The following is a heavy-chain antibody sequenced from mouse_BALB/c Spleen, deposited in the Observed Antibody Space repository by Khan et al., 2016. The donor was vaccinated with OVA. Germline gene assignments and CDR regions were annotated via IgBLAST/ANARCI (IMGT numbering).Heavy chain of an antibody. D-gene: IGHD1-1*01. J-gene: IGHJ4*01. V-gene: IGHV1S41*01. CDR3: ARSNYDGSCLYAMDY. CDR2: ISPGSGSP. Sequence: DLVKPGASVKLSCKASGYTFTSYWINWIKQRPGQGLEWIGHISPGSGSPYYNKMFTVTSTLTVETSSTTAYIQLSSLSSEDSAVDFCARSNYDGSCLYAMDYWVQGTSVTVSS. CDR1: GYTFTSYW.